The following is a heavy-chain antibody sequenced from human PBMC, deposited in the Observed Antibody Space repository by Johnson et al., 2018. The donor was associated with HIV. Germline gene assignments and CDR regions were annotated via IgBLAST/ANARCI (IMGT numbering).Heavy chain of an antibody. CDR3: VRDLSFDSIGYSHAFDM. CDR2: IKQDGSEK. CDR1: GFTFSSYW. Sequence: EVQLVESGGGLVQPGGSLRLSCAASGFTFSSYWMSWVRQAPGKGLEWVANIKQDGSEKYYVDSVKGRFTISRDNAKNSLYLQMNSLRVEDTALYYCVRDLSFDSIGYSHAFDMWGQGTMVTVSS. V-gene: IGHV3-7*05. J-gene: IGHJ3*02. D-gene: IGHD3-22*01.